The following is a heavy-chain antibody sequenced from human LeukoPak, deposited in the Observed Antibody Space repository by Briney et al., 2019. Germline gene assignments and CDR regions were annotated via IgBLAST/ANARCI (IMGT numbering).Heavy chain of an antibody. Sequence: GGSLRLSCAASGFILSTYSMNWVRQAPGKGLEWVSSISSSSSYIYYADSVKGRFTISRDNAKNSLYLQMNSLRAEDTAVYYCAKGYCGSSSCYDGGHAFDIWGQGTMVTVSS. CDR3: AKGYCGSSSCYDGGHAFDI. D-gene: IGHD2-2*01. CDR1: GFILSTYS. CDR2: ISSSSSYI. J-gene: IGHJ3*02. V-gene: IGHV3-21*01.